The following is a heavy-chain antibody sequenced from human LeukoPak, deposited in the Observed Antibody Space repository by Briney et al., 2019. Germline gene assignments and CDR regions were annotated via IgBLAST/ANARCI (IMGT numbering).Heavy chain of an antibody. CDR2: ISGSGGST. Sequence: PGGSLRLSCAASGFTLSNSAMSGVLQAPGKGLEWVSAISGSGGSTYYADSVKGRFTISRDNSKNTLYLQMNSLRAEDTAVYYCAKDPYCSSTSCYGMDVWGQGTTVTVSS. D-gene: IGHD2-2*01. CDR3: AKDPYCSSTSCYGMDV. J-gene: IGHJ6*02. CDR1: GFTLSNSA. V-gene: IGHV3-23*01.